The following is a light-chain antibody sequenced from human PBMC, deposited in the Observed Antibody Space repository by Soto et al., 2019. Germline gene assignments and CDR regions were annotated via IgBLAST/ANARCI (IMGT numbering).Light chain of an antibody. J-gene: IGLJ2*01. CDR1: SSNIGAGYD. V-gene: IGLV1-40*01. CDR2: YNI. Sequence: QSVLTQPPSVSGAPGQRVTISCTGSSSNIGAGYDVHWYQQLPGAAPKLLIYYNINRPSGVPDRFSGAKSGTSASLAITGLQAEDEADYYCQSFDSSLSGVVFGGGTQLTVL. CDR3: QSFDSSLSGVV.